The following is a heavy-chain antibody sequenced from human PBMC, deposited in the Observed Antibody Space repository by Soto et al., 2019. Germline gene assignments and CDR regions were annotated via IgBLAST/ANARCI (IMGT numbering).Heavy chain of an antibody. V-gene: IGHV1-69*02. Sequence: QVHLVQSGAEVKKPGSSVKVSCKTSGGTFSTYTVSWVRQAPGQGLEWIGRIIPILDVLTYAQKFQGRVTITAEKSTSTAYLELTSLKPEDTAMYYCARGSEGSGTESAFHFWGQGTMVTVSS. J-gene: IGHJ3*01. D-gene: IGHD1-26*01. CDR1: GGTFSTYT. CDR2: IIPILDVL. CDR3: ARGSEGSGTESAFHF.